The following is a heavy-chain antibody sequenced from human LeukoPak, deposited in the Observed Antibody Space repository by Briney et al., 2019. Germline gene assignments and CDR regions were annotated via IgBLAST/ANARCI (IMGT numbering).Heavy chain of an antibody. CDR3: ARDGNYDIRTNADY. Sequence: ASVKVSCKASGYTFTTYGISWVRQAPGQGLEWMAWIGAYNGNTHYAQKLQGRVTMTTDTSTSTAYMELRSLRSDDTAVYYCARDGNYDIRTNADYWGQGTLVTVSS. D-gene: IGHD3-9*01. CDR1: GYTFTTYG. J-gene: IGHJ4*02. CDR2: IGAYNGNT. V-gene: IGHV1-18*01.